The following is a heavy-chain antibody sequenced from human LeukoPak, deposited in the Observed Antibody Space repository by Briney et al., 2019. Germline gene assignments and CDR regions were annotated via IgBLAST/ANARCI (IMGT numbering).Heavy chain of an antibody. D-gene: IGHD3-22*01. CDR3: ARDLYYFESEGYYASDY. Sequence: GGSLRLSCEAAGFTFSTYWMSWVRQAPGKGLEWVANINQDGTEKHHVDSMRGSFTIASDNAKKSRLLQMNSLRAEDTAVYFCARDLYYFESEGYYASDYWGQGTVVTVSS. V-gene: IGHV3-7*01. CDR2: INQDGTEK. CDR1: GFTFSTYW. J-gene: IGHJ4*02.